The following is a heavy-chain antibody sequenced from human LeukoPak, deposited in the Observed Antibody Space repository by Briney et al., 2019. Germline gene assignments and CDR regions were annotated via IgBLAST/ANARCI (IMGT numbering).Heavy chain of an antibody. D-gene: IGHD6-13*01. Sequence: ASVKVSCKASGYTFTGYYMHWVRQAPGQGLEWMGWINPNSGGTNYAQKFQGRVTMTRDTSISTAYMVLSRLRSDDTAVYYCARSGLAAAGRNAFDIWGQGTMVTVSS. CDR1: GYTFTGYY. CDR3: ARSGLAAAGRNAFDI. V-gene: IGHV1-2*02. J-gene: IGHJ3*02. CDR2: INPNSGGT.